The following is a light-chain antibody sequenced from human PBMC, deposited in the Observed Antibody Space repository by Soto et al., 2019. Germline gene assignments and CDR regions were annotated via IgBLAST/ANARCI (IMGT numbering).Light chain of an antibody. J-gene: IGKJ1*01. CDR1: QSVSSSD. CDR2: GES. CDR3: QQYDSSPRT. Sequence: EIVLTQSTGTLSLSPGDRATLSCRDSQSVSSSDLAWYQQKPGKAPRHLIYGESSRDNGVPDRFSGSGSGTDFTLIISRLDPEDFAVYYCQQYDSSPRTFGKGTKVEIK. V-gene: IGKV3-20*01.